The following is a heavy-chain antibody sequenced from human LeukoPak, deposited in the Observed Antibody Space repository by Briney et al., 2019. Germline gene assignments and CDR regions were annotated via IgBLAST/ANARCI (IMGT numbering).Heavy chain of an antibody. CDR3: ASQHSSSINY. J-gene: IGHJ4*02. V-gene: IGHV3-23*01. CDR2: ISGSGGST. Sequence: GGSLRLSCAASGFTFSSYGMSRVRQAPGRGLEWVSAISGSGGSTYYADSVKGRFTISRDNSKNTLYLQMNSLRAEETAVYYCASQHSSSINYWGQGTLVTVSS. CDR1: GFTFSSYG. D-gene: IGHD6-13*01.